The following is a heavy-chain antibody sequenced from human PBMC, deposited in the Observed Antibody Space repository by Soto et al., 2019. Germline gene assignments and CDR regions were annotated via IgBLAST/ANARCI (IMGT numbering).Heavy chain of an antibody. J-gene: IGHJ4*02. Sequence: SETLSLTCTVSAVSISNDGYFWTWIRQRPGKGPEWIGYISNSGSSFSNPALRSRLAFSIDTSKNQFSLKLTSMTAADTAIYFCVRGTDCATVDACHRYFDSWGQGIPVTVSS. CDR1: AVSISNDGYF. D-gene: IGHD2-15*01. CDR3: VRGTDCATVDACHRYFDS. CDR2: ISNSGSS. V-gene: IGHV4-31*03.